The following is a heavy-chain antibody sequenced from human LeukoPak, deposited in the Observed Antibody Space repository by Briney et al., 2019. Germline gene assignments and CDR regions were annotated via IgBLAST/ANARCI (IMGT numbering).Heavy chain of an antibody. J-gene: IGHJ4*02. CDR3: ARGSPYGPIDY. CDR2: INAGNGNT. Sequence: ASVTVSFKASGYTFTIYAMHWVRQAPGQRLEWMGWINAGNGNTKYSQKFQGRVTITRDTSASTAYMELSSLRSEDTAVYYCARGSPYGPIDYWGQGTMVTVSS. V-gene: IGHV1-3*01. D-gene: IGHD3-10*01. CDR1: GYTFTIYA.